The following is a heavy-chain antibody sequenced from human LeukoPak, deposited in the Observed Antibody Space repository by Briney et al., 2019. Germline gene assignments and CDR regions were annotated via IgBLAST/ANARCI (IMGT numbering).Heavy chain of an antibody. D-gene: IGHD3-3*01. Sequence: SETLSLTCTVSGGSISSYYWSWIRQPPGKGLEWIGDIYYSGSTNYNPSLKSRVTISVDTSKNQFSLKLSSVTAADTAVYYCARVRRGHYDFWSGYYDYWGQGTLVTVSS. V-gene: IGHV4-59*01. CDR2: IYYSGST. J-gene: IGHJ4*02. CDR3: ARVRRGHYDFWSGYYDY. CDR1: GGSISSYY.